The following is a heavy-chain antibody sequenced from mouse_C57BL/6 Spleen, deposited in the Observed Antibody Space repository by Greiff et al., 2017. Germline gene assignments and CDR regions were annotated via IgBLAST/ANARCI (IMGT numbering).Heavy chain of an antibody. D-gene: IGHD3-2*02. J-gene: IGHJ4*01. CDR3: ARRAQATWMDY. CDR1: GFTFSDYG. Sequence: EVQGVESGGGLVKPGGSLKLSCAASGFTFSDYGMHWVRQAPEQGLEWVAYISSGSSTIYYADTVKGRFTISRDNAKNTLFLQMTSLRSEDTALYYCARRAQATWMDYWGQGTSVTVSS. CDR2: ISSGSSTI. V-gene: IGHV5-17*01.